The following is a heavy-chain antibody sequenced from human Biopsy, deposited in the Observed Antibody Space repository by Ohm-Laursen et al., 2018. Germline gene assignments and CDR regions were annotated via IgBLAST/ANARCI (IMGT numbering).Heavy chain of an antibody. Sequence: SLRLSCTAFGFTFSRYAMSWVRQAPGKGLEWVSAISGSGRTYYADSVKGRFTISRDNSKNTLFLQMNNLRAEDTAVFYCAKDLRNNNWGVENWGQGTLVTVSS. CDR3: AKDLRNNNWGVEN. V-gene: IGHV3-23*01. J-gene: IGHJ4*02. CDR1: GFTFSRYA. CDR2: ISGSGRT. D-gene: IGHD7-27*01.